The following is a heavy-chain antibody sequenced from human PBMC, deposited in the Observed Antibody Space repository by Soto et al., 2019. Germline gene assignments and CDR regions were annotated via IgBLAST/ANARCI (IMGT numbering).Heavy chain of an antibody. CDR1: GGSISSADYS. CDR3: AGQSSGLWHY. Sequence: HLQLQESGSRLVKPSQTLSLNCAVSGGSISSADYSWNWVRQPPGKGLEWIGYISHSGSTYYNPSLKSRVTISVDKSRNQFSLNLSSVSAADTAVYDCAGQSSGLWHYWGQGTLVTVSS. D-gene: IGHD6-6*01. CDR2: ISHSGST. V-gene: IGHV4-30-2*01. J-gene: IGHJ4*02.